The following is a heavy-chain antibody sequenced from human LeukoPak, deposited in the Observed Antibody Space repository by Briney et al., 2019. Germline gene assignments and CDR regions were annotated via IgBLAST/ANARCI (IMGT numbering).Heavy chain of an antibody. CDR3: ARSDDIVVRI. V-gene: IGHV4-59*08. CDR1: GGSISSYY. J-gene: IGHJ3*02. Sequence: PSETLSLTCTVSGGSISSYYWSWLRQPPGKGLEWIGYIYYSGSTNYNPSLKSRVTISVDTSKNQFSLKLSSVTAADTAVYYCARSDDIVVRIWGQGTMVTVSS. CDR2: IYYSGST. D-gene: IGHD2-15*01.